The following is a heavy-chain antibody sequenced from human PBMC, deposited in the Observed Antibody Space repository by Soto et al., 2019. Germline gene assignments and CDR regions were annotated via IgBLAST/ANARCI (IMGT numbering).Heavy chain of an antibody. Sequence: ASVKVSCKASGYTFTSYAVHWVRQAPGQRLEWMGWINAGNGNTKYSQKFQGRVTITRDTSASTAYMELSSLRSEDTAVYYCARGTPIVLMVYAPDYWGQGTLVTVSS. D-gene: IGHD2-8*01. J-gene: IGHJ4*02. CDR3: ARGTPIVLMVYAPDY. V-gene: IGHV1-3*01. CDR2: INAGNGNT. CDR1: GYTFTSYA.